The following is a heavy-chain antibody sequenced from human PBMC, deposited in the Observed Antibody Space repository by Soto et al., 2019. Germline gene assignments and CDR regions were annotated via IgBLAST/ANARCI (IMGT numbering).Heavy chain of an antibody. D-gene: IGHD5-18*01. J-gene: IGHJ4*02. V-gene: IGHV3-11*06. Sequence: QVQLVESGGGLVKPGGSLRLSCAASGFTFSDYYMSWIRQAPGKGLEWVSYISSSSSYTNYADSVKGRFTISRDNAKNSLYLQMNRLRAEATAVYYGAREGIQLRPVDYWGQGTLVTVSS. CDR3: AREGIQLRPVDY. CDR2: ISSSSSYT. CDR1: GFTFSDYY.